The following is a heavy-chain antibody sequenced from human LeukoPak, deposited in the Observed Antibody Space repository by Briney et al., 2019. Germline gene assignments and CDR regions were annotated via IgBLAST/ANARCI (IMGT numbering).Heavy chain of an antibody. J-gene: IGHJ5*02. CDR2: ISSGSSYK. CDR1: GFTFSSYS. CDR3: ARGAETIFFVEGESHWFDP. D-gene: IGHD3-9*01. Sequence: PGGSLRLSCAASGFTFSSYSMNWVRQAPGKGLEWVSSISSGSSYKYYGDSVKGRFTISRDNAKNSLYLQMNNLRAEDTAVYYCARGAETIFFVEGESHWFDPWGQGTLVTVSS. V-gene: IGHV3-21*01.